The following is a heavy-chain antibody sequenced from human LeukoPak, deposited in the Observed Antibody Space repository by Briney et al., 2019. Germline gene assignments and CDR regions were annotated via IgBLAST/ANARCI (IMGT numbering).Heavy chain of an antibody. CDR2: IRYDGSNK. CDR3: CGDYEGEFDP. D-gene: IGHD4-17*01. Sequence: QPGGSLRLTCAASGFTFSSYGMHWVGQAPGKGLEWVAFIRYDGSNKYYADSVKGRFTISRDNSKNTLYLQMNSLRAEDTAVYYCCGDYEGEFDPWGQGTLVTVSS. V-gene: IGHV3-30*02. CDR1: GFTFSSYG. J-gene: IGHJ5*02.